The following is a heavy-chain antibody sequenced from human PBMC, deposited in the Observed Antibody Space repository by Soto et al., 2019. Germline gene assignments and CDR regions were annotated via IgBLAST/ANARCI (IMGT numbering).Heavy chain of an antibody. Sequence: QVRLQESGPGLVKPSETLSLTCTVSGASINTYYWAWIRQPPGKGLEWIGYIHNSGTTDYNPSLKSRVTMSVDTSKSQFSLKLSSVTAADTPVYYCARDYGAGSYGIDYWGQGTLVTVSS. CDR2: IHNSGTT. D-gene: IGHD3-10*01. CDR3: ARDYGAGSYGIDY. CDR1: GASINTYY. J-gene: IGHJ4*02. V-gene: IGHV4-59*01.